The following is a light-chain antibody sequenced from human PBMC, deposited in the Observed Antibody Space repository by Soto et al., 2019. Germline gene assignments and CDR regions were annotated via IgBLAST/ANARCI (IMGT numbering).Light chain of an antibody. Sequence: DIVMTQTPVSSPVTLGQPASISCRSSQSLVHDNGNTYLYWFHQRPGQPPRPLIYRISNRFSGVPDRFSGSGAGTDFTLEISRVEADDVGVYYCFQGTHFPWTFGQGTKVDIK. CDR3: FQGTHFPWT. V-gene: IGKV2-24*01. J-gene: IGKJ1*01. CDR1: QSLVHDNGNTY. CDR2: RIS.